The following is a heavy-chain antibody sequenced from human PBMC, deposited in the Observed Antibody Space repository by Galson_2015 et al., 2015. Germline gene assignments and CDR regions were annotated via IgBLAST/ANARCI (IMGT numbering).Heavy chain of an antibody. V-gene: IGHV3-33*01. D-gene: IGHD1-26*01. CDR1: GFTFSSYG. Sequence: SLRLSCAASGFTFSSYGMHWVRQAPGKGLEWVAVIWYDGSNKYYADSVKGRFTISRDNSKNTLYLQMNSLRAEDTAVYYCARDESGTSSVNPVDYWGQGTLVTVSS. CDR3: ARDESGTSSVNPVDY. CDR2: IWYDGSNK. J-gene: IGHJ4*02.